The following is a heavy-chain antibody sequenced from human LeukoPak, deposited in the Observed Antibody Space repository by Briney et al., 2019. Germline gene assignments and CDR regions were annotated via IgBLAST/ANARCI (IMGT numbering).Heavy chain of an antibody. D-gene: IGHD3-22*01. V-gene: IGHV3-21*01. Sequence: GGSLRLSCAVSGFTFSSYSMNWVRQAPGKGLEWVSSISSSSSYIYYADSVKGRFTISRDNAKNSLYLQMNSLRAEDTAVYYCAREWGFYGSGYLNWFDPWGQGTLVTVSS. CDR3: AREWGFYGSGYLNWFDP. CDR1: GFTFSSYS. CDR2: ISSSSSYI. J-gene: IGHJ5*02.